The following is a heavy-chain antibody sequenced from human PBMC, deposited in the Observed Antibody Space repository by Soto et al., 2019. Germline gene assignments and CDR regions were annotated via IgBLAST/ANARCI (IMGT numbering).Heavy chain of an antibody. CDR3: TREQIVGATIYPADY. V-gene: IGHV3-49*03. D-gene: IGHD1-26*01. Sequence: PVGSLRLSCTASGFTFGDYAMSWFRQAPGKGLEWVGFIRSKAYGGTTEYAASVKGRFTISRDDSKSIAYLQMNSLKTEDTAVYYCTREQIVGATIYPADYWGQGTLVTVSS. J-gene: IGHJ4*02. CDR1: GFTFGDYA. CDR2: IRSKAYGGTT.